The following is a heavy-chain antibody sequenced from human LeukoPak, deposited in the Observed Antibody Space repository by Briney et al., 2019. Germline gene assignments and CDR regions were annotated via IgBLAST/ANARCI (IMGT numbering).Heavy chain of an antibody. Sequence: GESLKISCQVSGYSFTTYWIGWVRQMPGKGLEWMGIIYPGDSDPRYSPSFQGQVTISADKSISTAYLQWSSLKASGTAMYYCARIGYSSSWSFDYWGQGTLVTVSS. J-gene: IGHJ4*02. CDR3: ARIGYSSSWSFDY. V-gene: IGHV5-51*01. D-gene: IGHD6-13*01. CDR2: IYPGDSDP. CDR1: GYSFTTYW.